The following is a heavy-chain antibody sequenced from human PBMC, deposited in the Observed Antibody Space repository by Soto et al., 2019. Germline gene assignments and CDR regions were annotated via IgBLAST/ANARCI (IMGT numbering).Heavy chain of an antibody. J-gene: IGHJ5*02. CDR3: AGGAGGSNHLARFDP. CDR2: IIPVFGTP. CDR1: GGTFSHYD. D-gene: IGHD2-8*02. V-gene: IGHV1-69*12. Sequence: QVQLVQSGAEVQKPGSSVKVSCKASGGTFSHYDIGWVRQAPGQGLEWMGGIIPVFGTPNYAKKFQGRVTIDADESTNTLYMALNSLRSEDTAVYYCAGGAGGSNHLARFDPGGQGTLVSVSS.